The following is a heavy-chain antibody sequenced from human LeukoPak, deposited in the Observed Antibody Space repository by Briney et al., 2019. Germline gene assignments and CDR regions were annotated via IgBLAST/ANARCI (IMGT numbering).Heavy chain of an antibody. CDR3: AREVRVVVPAAALSDYYYGMAV. CDR2: INPSGGST. D-gene: IGHD2-2*01. CDR1: EYTFTSYY. J-gene: IGHJ6*02. V-gene: IGHV1-46*01. Sequence: ASVKVSCKASEYTFTSYYMHWVRPAPGQGLEWMGIINPSGGSTSYAQKFQGRVTMTRDTSTSTVYMELSSLRSEDTAVYSCAREVRVVVPAAALSDYYYGMAVWGQGTTVTVSS.